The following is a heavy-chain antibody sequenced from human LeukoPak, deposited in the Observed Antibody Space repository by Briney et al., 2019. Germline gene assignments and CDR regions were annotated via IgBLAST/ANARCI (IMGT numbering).Heavy chain of an antibody. CDR1: GFIVSSNY. CDR3: ARGGMRRPYDC. CDR2: IYDIGNT. D-gene: IGHD1-14*01. J-gene: IGHJ4*02. V-gene: IGHV3-53*01. Sequence: GGSLRLSCAFSGFIVSSNYMSWVPHAPGKGLEWVSVIYDIGNTYYADSVKGRFTFSRETSKNTVYLQMNSLRADDTAVYYCARGGMRRPYDCWGQGGLVTVSS.